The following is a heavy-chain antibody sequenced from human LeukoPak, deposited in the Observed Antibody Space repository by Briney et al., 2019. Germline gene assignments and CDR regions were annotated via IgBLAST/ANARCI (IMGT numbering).Heavy chain of an antibody. CDR2: IIRGSGYI. D-gene: IGHD4-17*01. V-gene: IGHV3-21*01. J-gene: IGHJ3*02. Sequence: GGSLRLSCAASGFTFSSYTMNWVRQAPGKGLEWVSSIIRGSGYIYYADSVKGRFTISRDNPKNSLYLQMNSLRAEDTAVYYCARGDYGDDHAFDIWGQGTMVTVSP. CDR3: ARGDYGDDHAFDI. CDR1: GFTFSSYT.